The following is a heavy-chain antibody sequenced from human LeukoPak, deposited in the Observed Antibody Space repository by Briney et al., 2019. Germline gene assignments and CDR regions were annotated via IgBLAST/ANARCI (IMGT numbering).Heavy chain of an antibody. Sequence: GGSLRLSCAASGFTFDDYGMSWVRQAPGKGLEWVSGINWNGGSTGYADSVKGRFTISRDNAKNSLYLQMNSLRAEDTALYHCARGNSGYDGSDGGNSVFDYWGQGTLVTVSS. CDR3: ARGNSGYDGSDGGNSVFDY. V-gene: IGHV3-20*01. CDR1: GFTFDDYG. J-gene: IGHJ4*02. D-gene: IGHD5-12*01. CDR2: INWNGGST.